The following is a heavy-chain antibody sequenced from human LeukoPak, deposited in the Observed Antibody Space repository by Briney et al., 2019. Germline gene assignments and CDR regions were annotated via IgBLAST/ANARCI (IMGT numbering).Heavy chain of an antibody. D-gene: IGHD6-13*01. CDR3: HLSRSSSSWWRDYYYYGMDV. CDR2: ISYDGSNK. Sequence: GRSLRLSCAASGFTFSSYGMQWVRQAPGKGLEWVAVISYDGSNKYYADSVKGRFTISRDNSKNTLYLQMNSLRAEDTAVYYCHLSRSSSSWWRDYYYYGMDVWGKGTTVTVSS. V-gene: IGHV3-30*03. CDR1: GFTFSSYG. J-gene: IGHJ6*04.